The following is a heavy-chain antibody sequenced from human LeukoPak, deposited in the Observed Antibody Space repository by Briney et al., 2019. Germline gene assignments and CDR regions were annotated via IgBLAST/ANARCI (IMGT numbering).Heavy chain of an antibody. J-gene: IGHJ4*02. CDR1: GFTFGDYA. D-gene: IGHD2-2*01. V-gene: IGHV3-49*03. CDR3: TREGDIVVVPAAVYFDH. Sequence: GGSLRLSCTASGFTFGDYAMSWFRQAPGKGLEWVGFIRSKAYGGTTEYAASVKGRFTISRDDSKSIAYLQMNSLKTEDTAVYYCTREGDIVVVPAAVYFDHWGQGTLVTVSS. CDR2: IRSKAYGGTT.